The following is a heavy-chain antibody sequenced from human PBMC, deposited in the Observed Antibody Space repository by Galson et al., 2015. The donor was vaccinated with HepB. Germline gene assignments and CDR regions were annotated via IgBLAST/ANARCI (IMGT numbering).Heavy chain of an antibody. D-gene: IGHD3-10*01. CDR3: AKGPVRGVPSYYFDY. J-gene: IGHJ4*02. CDR2: ISGSGSTT. Sequence: SLRLSCAASGFIFSNYAMNWVRQAPGKGLEWVSGISGSGSTTYYSDSVNGRFTISRDNSKNTVVLQMSSLRAEDTAVYYCAKGPVRGVPSYYFDYWGQGTLVTVSS. V-gene: IGHV3-23*01. CDR1: GFIFSNYA.